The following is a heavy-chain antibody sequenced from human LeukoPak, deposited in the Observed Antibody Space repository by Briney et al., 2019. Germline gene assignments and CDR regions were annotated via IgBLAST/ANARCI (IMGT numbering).Heavy chain of an antibody. V-gene: IGHV4-59*01. Sequence: TPSETLSLTCTVSGGSLSPYHWNWIPQPRGKGLEGVGYVYYCGSTNYNPSLESRVTISVDTSKNQFSLMLSSVTAADTAVYYCAREGTIKNGMDVWGQGTTVTVSS. J-gene: IGHJ6*02. CDR1: GGSLSPYH. CDR3: AREGTIKNGMDV. D-gene: IGHD1-14*01. CDR2: VYYCGST.